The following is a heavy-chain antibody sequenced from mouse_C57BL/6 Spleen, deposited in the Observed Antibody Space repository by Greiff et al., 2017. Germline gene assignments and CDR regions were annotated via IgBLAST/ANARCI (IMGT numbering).Heavy chain of an antibody. V-gene: IGHV2-9-1*01. D-gene: IGHD1-1*01. Sequence: QVQLKESGPGLVAPSQSLSITCTVSGFSLTSYAISWVRQPPGKGLEWLGVVWTGGGTNYNSALKSRLSISKDNSKSQVFLQMNSLQTDDTARYYCARNYYGSSYYFDYWGQGTTLTVSS. CDR3: ARNYYGSSYYFDY. CDR1: GFSLTSYA. J-gene: IGHJ2*01. CDR2: VWTGGGT.